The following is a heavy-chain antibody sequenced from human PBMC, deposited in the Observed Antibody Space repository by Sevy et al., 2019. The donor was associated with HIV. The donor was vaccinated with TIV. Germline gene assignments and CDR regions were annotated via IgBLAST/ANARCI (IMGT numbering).Heavy chain of an antibody. CDR1: GFTFSSYW. Sequence: GGSLRLSCAASGFTFSSYWMSWVRQAPGKGLEWVANIKQDGSEKYYVHSVKGRFTISRDNAKNSLYLQMNSLRAEDTAVYYCARDGYDYDFWLGYYYYGMDVWGQGTTVTVSS. CDR3: ARDGYDYDFWLGYYYYGMDV. D-gene: IGHD3-3*01. J-gene: IGHJ6*02. CDR2: IKQDGSEK. V-gene: IGHV3-7*03.